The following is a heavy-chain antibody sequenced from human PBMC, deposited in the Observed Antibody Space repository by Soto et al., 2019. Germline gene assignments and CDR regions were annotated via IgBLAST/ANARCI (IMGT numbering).Heavy chain of an antibody. V-gene: IGHV4-39*01. CDR2: IYYSGST. CDR1: GGSISSSSYY. CDR3: AATVTDRPYYFDY. J-gene: IGHJ4*02. Sequence: SETLSLTCTVSGGSISSSSYYWGWIRQPPGKGLEWIGSIYYSGSTYYNPSLKSRVTISVDTSKNQFSLNFSSVTAADTAVYYCAATVTDRPYYFDYWGQGTLVTVSS. D-gene: IGHD4-17*01.